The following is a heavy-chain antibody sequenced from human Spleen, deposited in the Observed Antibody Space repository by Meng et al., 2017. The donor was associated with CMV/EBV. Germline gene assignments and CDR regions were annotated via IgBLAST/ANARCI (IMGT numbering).Heavy chain of an antibody. V-gene: IGHV3-74*01. CDR3: ARDPVGGH. CDR1: GFTFSTYW. J-gene: IGHJ4*02. Sequence: GGSLRLSCAVSGFTFSTYWMHWVRQVPGKGSVWVSRINHDGSTTEYADSVKGRFSISRDNAKNTLYLEMNSLTPEDTAVYYCARDPVGGHWGQGTLVTVSS. CDR2: INHDGSTT.